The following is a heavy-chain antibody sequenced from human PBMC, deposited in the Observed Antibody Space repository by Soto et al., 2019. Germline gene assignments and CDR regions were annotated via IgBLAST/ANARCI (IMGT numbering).Heavy chain of an antibody. V-gene: IGHV4-30-4*01. CDR2: IYYSGRT. Sequence: PSETLSLACPGSGGAISSSDYLWSLIRQPPGKGLNWIGNIYYSGRTYYNPSLKSRVSISIDTSKSQFSLKLSSVTAADTAVYYCDRWKRSDYHYYFDYWGQGTLVTVYS. CDR1: GGAISSSDYL. J-gene: IGHJ4*02. CDR3: DRWKRSDYHYYFDY. D-gene: IGHD3-22*01.